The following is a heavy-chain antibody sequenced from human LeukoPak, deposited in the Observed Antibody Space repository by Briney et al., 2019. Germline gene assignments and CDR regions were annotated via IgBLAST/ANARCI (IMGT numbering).Heavy chain of an antibody. CDR3: AKDPSRIAVAGLIDY. Sequence: GRSLRLSCAASGFTFSSYGMHWVRQAPGKGREWGAVISYDGSNKYYADSVKGRFTISRDNSKNTLYLQMNSLRAEDTAVYYCAKDPSRIAVAGLIDYWGQGTLVTVSS. CDR2: ISYDGSNK. V-gene: IGHV3-30*18. J-gene: IGHJ4*02. D-gene: IGHD6-19*01. CDR1: GFTFSSYG.